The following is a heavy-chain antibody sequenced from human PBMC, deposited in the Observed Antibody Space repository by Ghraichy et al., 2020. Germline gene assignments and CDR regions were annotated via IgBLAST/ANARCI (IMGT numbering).Heavy chain of an antibody. CDR3: ARDKRRLYSSKGGDAFDI. V-gene: IGHV4-61*01. CDR1: GGSVSSGSYY. Sequence: SETLSLTCTVSGGSVSSGSYYWSWLRQPPGKGLEWIGYIYSSGSTNYNPSLKSRVTISVDTSKNQFSLKLSSVTAADTAVYYCARDKRRLYSSKGGDAFDIWGQGTMFTVSS. CDR2: IYSSGST. D-gene: IGHD6-13*01. J-gene: IGHJ3*02.